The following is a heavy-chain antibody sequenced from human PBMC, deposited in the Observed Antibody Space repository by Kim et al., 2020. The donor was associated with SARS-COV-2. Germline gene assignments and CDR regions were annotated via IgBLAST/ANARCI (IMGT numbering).Heavy chain of an antibody. V-gene: IGHV4-59*11. CDR2: VYSSANT. CDR1: VGSISSHY. Sequence: SETLSLTCSVSVGSISSHYWNWIRQPPGKGLEWIGFVYSSANTKYNPSLKSRVTISIDASKSQVSLKLSSVTAADTAVYYCARGGSTSSWYYFDSWGQGT. J-gene: IGHJ4*02. CDR3: ARGGSTSSWYYFDS. D-gene: IGHD6-13*01.